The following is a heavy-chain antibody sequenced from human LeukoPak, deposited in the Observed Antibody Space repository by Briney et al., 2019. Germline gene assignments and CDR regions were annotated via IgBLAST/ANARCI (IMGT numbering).Heavy chain of an antibody. J-gene: IGHJ4*02. V-gene: IGHV5-51*01. CDR2: IYPGGSDT. Sequence: GESLKISCKGSGYSFTSYWIGWVRQMPGKGLEWMGIIYPGGSDTKYSPSFQGQVTISADKSISTAYLQWSSLKASDTAMYYCARWSGQKWAYSSSPKYYFDYWGQGTLVTVSS. CDR1: GYSFTSYW. D-gene: IGHD6-6*01. CDR3: ARWSGQKWAYSSSPKYYFDY.